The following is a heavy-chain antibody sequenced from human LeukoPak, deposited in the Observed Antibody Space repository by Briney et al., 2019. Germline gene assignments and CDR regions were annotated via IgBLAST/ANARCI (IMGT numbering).Heavy chain of an antibody. CDR2: INPNSGGT. J-gene: IGHJ4*02. CDR3: VRDGYYQDLGKYYIPFDY. D-gene: IGHD3-10*01. V-gene: IGHV1-2*02. Sequence: GASVKVSCKASGYTFTGCYMHWVRQAPGQGLEWMGWINPNSGGTNYAQKFQGRVTVTRDTSISTAYMELRSLRSDDTAVYYCVRDGYYQDLGKYYIPFDYWGQGTLVTVSS. CDR1: GYTFTGCY.